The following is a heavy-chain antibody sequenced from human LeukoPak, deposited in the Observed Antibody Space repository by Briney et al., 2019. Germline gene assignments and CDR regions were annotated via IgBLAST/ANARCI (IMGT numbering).Heavy chain of an antibody. V-gene: IGHV4-34*01. Sequence: SETLSLTCAVYGGSFSGYYWSRIRQPPGKGLEWIGEINHGGSTNYDPSLKSRVTISVDTSKNQFSLELSSVTAADAAVYYCARGRRYCSGGSCYSYYYYGMDVWGQGTTVTVSS. CDR2: INHGGST. D-gene: IGHD2-15*01. J-gene: IGHJ6*02. CDR3: ARGRRYCSGGSCYSYYYYGMDV. CDR1: GGSFSGYY.